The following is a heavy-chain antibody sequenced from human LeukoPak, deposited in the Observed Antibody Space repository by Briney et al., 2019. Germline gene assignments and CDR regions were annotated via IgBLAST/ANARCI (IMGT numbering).Heavy chain of an antibody. CDR2: IYSGGRT. CDR1: GFTVSANY. J-gene: IGHJ4*02. CDR3: TRGNAIAAAALY. D-gene: IGHD6-13*01. Sequence: GGSLRLSCAASGFTVSANYMSWVRQAPGKGLEWVAVIYSGGRTDYADSVKGRFTISRDNSKNTMHLQMNSLRDEDTAVYYCTRGNAIAAAALYWGQGTLVTVSS. V-gene: IGHV3-53*01.